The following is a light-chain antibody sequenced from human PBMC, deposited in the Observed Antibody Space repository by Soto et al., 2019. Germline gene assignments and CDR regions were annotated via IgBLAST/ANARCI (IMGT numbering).Light chain of an antibody. CDR2: DAS. V-gene: IGKV3-20*01. CDR3: QQCATAPLT. J-gene: IGKJ1*01. Sequence: EIVLTQSPGTLSLSPGERATLSCRASQTVSKNYLAWYQHKPGQPPRLLIYDASDRATGVPDRFSGSGSGTEFTRTISGVEPEDSAVYYCQQCATAPLTFGQGTKVEIK. CDR1: QTVSKNY.